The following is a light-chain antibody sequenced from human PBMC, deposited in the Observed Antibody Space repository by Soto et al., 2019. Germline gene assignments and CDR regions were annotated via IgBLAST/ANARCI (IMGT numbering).Light chain of an antibody. Sequence: DIVMTQSADSLAVSLGERATIHCKSSQSVLYSSNNKNYLAWYQQKPGQPPKLXIYWASTRESGVPDRFSGSGSGTDFTLTINSLQAEDVAVYYCQQYYSTPRTFGPGTKVDIK. J-gene: IGKJ3*01. CDR2: WAS. CDR3: QQYYSTPRT. CDR1: QSVLYSSNNKNY. V-gene: IGKV4-1*01.